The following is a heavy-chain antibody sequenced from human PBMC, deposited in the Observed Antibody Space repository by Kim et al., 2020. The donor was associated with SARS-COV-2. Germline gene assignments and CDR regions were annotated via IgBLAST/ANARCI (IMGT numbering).Heavy chain of an antibody. Sequence: NYAQKFQGRVTITADESTSTAYMELSSLRSEDTAVYYCARGYDSSGYLKRWGQGTLVTVSS. CDR3: ARGYDSSGYLKR. D-gene: IGHD3-22*01. V-gene: IGHV1-69*01. J-gene: IGHJ4*02.